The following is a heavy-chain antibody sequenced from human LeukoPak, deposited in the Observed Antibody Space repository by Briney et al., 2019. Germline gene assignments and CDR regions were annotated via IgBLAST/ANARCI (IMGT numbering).Heavy chain of an antibody. D-gene: IGHD6-19*01. Sequence: GGSLRLSCTASGFTFGDYAMSWVRQAPGKGLEWVGFIRSKAYGGTTEYAASVKGRFTISRDNSKSIAYLQMNSLKTEDTAVYYCTREAVAGTPGYFDYWGQGTLVTVSS. CDR1: GFTFGDYA. CDR3: TREAVAGTPGYFDY. J-gene: IGHJ4*02. V-gene: IGHV3-49*04. CDR2: IRSKAYGGTT.